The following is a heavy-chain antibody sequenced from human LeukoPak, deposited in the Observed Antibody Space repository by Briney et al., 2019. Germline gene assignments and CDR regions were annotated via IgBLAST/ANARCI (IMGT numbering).Heavy chain of an antibody. Sequence: SGTLSLTCAVSGGSISRSNWWSWVRQSPGKGLEWIGEIYHSGSTNYNPSLKSRVTISVDKSKKQFSLKLSSVTAADTAVYYCASVRPLLSIILTGPAHIDYWGQGTLVTVSS. CDR1: GGSISRSNW. CDR2: IYHSGST. D-gene: IGHD3-9*01. CDR3: ASVRPLLSIILTGPAHIDY. J-gene: IGHJ4*02. V-gene: IGHV4-4*02.